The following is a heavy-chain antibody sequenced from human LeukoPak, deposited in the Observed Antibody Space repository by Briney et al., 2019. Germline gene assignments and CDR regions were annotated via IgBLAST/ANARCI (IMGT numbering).Heavy chain of an antibody. CDR1: GGSISGYY. Sequence: PSETLSLTCNVSGGSISGYYWSWIRQPAGKGLEWIGRIYSSGTTNYNPSPKSRLTMSVDTSKNQFSLELSSVTAADTAVYFCARGGGRQLATSHSYFDYWGQGILVPVSS. V-gene: IGHV4-4*07. CDR3: ARGGGRQLATSHSYFDY. CDR2: IYSSGTT. D-gene: IGHD2-15*01. J-gene: IGHJ4*02.